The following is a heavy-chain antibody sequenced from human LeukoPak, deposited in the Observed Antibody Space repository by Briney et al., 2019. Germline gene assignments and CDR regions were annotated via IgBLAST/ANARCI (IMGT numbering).Heavy chain of an antibody. V-gene: IGHV1-2*02. J-gene: IGHJ4*02. Sequence: GASVKVSCKASGYTFTSYYMHWVRQAPGQGLEWMGWINPNSGGTNYAQKFQGRVTMTRDTSISTAYMELSRLRSDDTAVYYCAREGADIVVVPAAHDYWGQGTLVTVSS. CDR2: INPNSGGT. CDR1: GYTFTSYY. D-gene: IGHD2-2*01. CDR3: AREGADIVVVPAAHDY.